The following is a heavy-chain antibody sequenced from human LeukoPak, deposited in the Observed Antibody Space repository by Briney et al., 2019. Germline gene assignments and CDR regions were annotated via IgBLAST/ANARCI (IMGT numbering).Heavy chain of an antibody. CDR2: IYSGGST. CDR1: GFTVSSNY. Sequence: PGGSLRLSCAASGFTVSSNYMSWVRQAPGKGLEWVSVIYSGGSTYYADSVKGRFTISRDNSKNTLYLQVNSLRAEDTAVYYCARDLRFTALGYYYYYMDVWGKGTTVTVSS. CDR3: ARDLRFTALGYYYYYMDV. J-gene: IGHJ6*03. V-gene: IGHV3-66*02. D-gene: IGHD3-16*01.